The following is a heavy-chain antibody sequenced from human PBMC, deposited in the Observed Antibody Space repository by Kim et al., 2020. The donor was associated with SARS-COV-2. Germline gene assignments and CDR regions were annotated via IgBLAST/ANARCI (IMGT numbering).Heavy chain of an antibody. D-gene: IGHD1-26*01. Sequence: LKRRVTMSVDTSKNQFSLKVSSVTAADTAVYYCARVYMVGATGVGYFEYWGQGTLVTVSS. V-gene: IGHV4-4*06. J-gene: IGHJ4*02. CDR3: ARVYMVGATGVGYFEY.